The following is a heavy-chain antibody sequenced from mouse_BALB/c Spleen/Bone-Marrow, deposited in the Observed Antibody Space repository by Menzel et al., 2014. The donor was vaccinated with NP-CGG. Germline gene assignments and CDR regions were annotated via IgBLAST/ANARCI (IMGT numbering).Heavy chain of an antibody. CDR3: ARHHRYAYYFDY. D-gene: IGHD2-14*01. CDR1: GYTFXNSW. V-gene: IGHV1S130*01. Sequence: QVQLQQPGSVLVRPGASVKLSCKASGYTFXNSWIHWAKQRPGKGLEWIGEIHPNSGNTNFNEKFKVKATLTVDTSSSTAYVDLSSLTAEDSAVYYCARHHRYAYYFDYWGQGTTLTVSS. J-gene: IGHJ2*01. CDR2: IHPNSGNT.